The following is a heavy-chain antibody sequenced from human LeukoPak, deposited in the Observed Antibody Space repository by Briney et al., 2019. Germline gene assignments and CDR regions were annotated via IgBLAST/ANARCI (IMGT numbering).Heavy chain of an antibody. V-gene: IGHV3-20*04. CDR1: GFTFDDYD. J-gene: IGHJ4*02. CDR3: ARGYGYSYGYYFDY. CDR2: INWNGGST. Sequence: PGGSLRLSCAASGFTFDDYDMSWVRQAPGKGLEWVSGINWNGGSTGYVDSVKGRFTVSRDNAKNSLYLHMNNLRAEDTALYYCARGYGYSYGYYFDYWGQGILVTVSS. D-gene: IGHD5-18*01.